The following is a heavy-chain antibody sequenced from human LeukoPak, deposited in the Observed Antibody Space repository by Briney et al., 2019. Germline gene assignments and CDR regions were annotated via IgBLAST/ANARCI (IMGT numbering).Heavy chain of an antibody. CDR1: GFTFSSSG. Sequence: GGSLRLSCAASGFTFSSSGMTWVRQAPGKGLEWVSYISTASSTVYYADSVKGRFTISRDNAKNSLYLQMNSLRAEDTAVYYCARDVTYYGGDWFDPWGQGTLVTVSS. J-gene: IGHJ5*02. CDR3: ARDVTYYGGDWFDP. CDR2: ISTASSTV. V-gene: IGHV3-48*04. D-gene: IGHD4-23*01.